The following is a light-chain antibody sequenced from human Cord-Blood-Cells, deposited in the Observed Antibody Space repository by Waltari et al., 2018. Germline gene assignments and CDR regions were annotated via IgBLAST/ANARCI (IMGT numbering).Light chain of an antibody. J-gene: IGKJ1*01. CDR3: QQYNSYST. V-gene: IGKV1-5*01. CDR2: EAS. CDR1: QSICSW. Sequence: DIQMTQSPSTLSASVGDRVTITCRASQSICSWLDWYQQKPGTAPLLLIYEASSLESRAPSRGSGSGSGTAFTLSSSSLQPDDVATYYWQQYNSYSTFGQGTKVEIK.